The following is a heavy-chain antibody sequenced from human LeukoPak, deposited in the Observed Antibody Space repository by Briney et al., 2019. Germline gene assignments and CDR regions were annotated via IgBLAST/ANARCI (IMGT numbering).Heavy chain of an antibody. D-gene: IGHD6-19*01. CDR3: ARTPRIAVAGGDY. J-gene: IGHJ4*02. V-gene: IGHV4-39*01. CDR2: IYYSGST. Sequence: SETLSLTCTVSGGSISSSSYYWGWIRQPPGKGLEWIGSIYYSGSTYYNPSLKSRVTISVDTSKNQFSLKLSSVTAADTAVYYCARTPRIAVAGGDYWGQGTLVAVSS. CDR1: GGSISSSSYY.